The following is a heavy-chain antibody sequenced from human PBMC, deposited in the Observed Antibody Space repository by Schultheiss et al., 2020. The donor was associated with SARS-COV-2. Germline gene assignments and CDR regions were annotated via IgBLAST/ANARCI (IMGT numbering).Heavy chain of an antibody. CDR3: ARDGLSSGWYVIDY. J-gene: IGHJ4*02. CDR2: IIPIFGTA. V-gene: IGHV1-69*06. CDR1: GGTFSSYA. D-gene: IGHD6-19*01. Sequence: SVKVSCKASGGTFSSYAISWVRQAPGQGLEWMGGIIPIFGTANYAQKFQGRVTITADKSTSTAYMELRSLRSDDTAVYYCARDGLSSGWYVIDYWGQGTLVTVSS.